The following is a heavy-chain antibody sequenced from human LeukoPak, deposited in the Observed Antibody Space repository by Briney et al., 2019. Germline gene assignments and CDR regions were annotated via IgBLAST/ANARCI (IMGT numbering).Heavy chain of an antibody. V-gene: IGHV3-48*01. CDR1: GFTFSSYS. CDR2: ISSSSSTV. D-gene: IGHD3-3*01. J-gene: IGHJ4*02. Sequence: GGSLRLSCAASGFTFSSYSMNWVRQAPGKGLEWVSYISSSSSTVYYADSVKGRFTISRDNAKNSLYLQMNSLRAEDTAVYYCARLTYYDFWSGYYDQDDLDYWGQGTLVTVSS. CDR3: ARLTYYDFWSGYYDQDDLDY.